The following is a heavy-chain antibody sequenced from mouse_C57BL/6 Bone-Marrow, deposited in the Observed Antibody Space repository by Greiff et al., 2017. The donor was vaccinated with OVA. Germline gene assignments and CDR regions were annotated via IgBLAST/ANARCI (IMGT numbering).Heavy chain of an antibody. CDR3: ARLLSYYAIDY. CDR2: INPRTGGT. V-gene: IGHV1-53*01. CDR1: GYTFTSYW. J-gene: IGHJ4*01. Sequence: QVHVKQSGTELVKPGASVRLSCKASGYTFTSYWMHWVKQRPGQGLEWIGNINPRTGGTNYNEKLKSKATLTVEKSSRPAYMQLSSLTSEDSAVYYCARLLSYYAIDYWGQGTSVTVSS. D-gene: IGHD1-1*01.